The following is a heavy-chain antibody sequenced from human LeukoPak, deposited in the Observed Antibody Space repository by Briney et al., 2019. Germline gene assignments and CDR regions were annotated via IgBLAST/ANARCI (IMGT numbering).Heavy chain of an antibody. CDR2: IYSDGST. Sequence: GGSLRLSCAASGFTVSTNYMSWVRQAPGKKLEWVSDIYSDGSTFYADSVKGRFTISRDNSKNTLYLQMNSLRAEDTAVYHCARYDFILISYFDLWGRGTLVTVSS. CDR1: GFTVSTNY. V-gene: IGHV3-53*01. D-gene: IGHD3-3*01. J-gene: IGHJ2*01. CDR3: ARYDFILISYFDL.